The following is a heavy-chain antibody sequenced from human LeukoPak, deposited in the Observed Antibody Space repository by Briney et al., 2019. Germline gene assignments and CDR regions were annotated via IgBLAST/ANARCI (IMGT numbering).Heavy chain of an antibody. D-gene: IGHD6-13*01. Sequence: PGGSLRLSCAASEFSVGSNYMTWVRQAPGKGLEWVSLMYSGGSTHYADSVKGRFTISRDNSKNTLYLQMNNLRVEDTAVYYCARDLNLGQQLRWFDPWGQGTLVTVSS. CDR2: MYSGGST. V-gene: IGHV3-66*01. CDR1: EFSVGSNY. J-gene: IGHJ5*02. CDR3: ARDLNLGQQLRWFDP.